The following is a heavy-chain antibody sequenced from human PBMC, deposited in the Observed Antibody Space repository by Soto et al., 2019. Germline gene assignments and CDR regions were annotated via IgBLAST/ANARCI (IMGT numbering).Heavy chain of an antibody. D-gene: IGHD3-10*01. J-gene: IGHJ4*02. CDR2: IKTDGSEK. V-gene: IGHV3-7*05. CDR3: ASSMGRGGNDY. CDR1: GFTFSDYW. Sequence: EVQLVESGGGLVQPGGSLRLSCAASGFTFSDYWMSWVRQAPGKGLECVANIKTDGSEKYYVDPVKGRFTISRDNATNSLYLQMKSLRANDTAVYYCASSMGRGGNDYWGQGTLGAVSS.